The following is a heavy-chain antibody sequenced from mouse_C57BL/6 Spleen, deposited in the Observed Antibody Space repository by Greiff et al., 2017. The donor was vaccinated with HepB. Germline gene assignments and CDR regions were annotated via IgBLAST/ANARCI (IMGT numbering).Heavy chain of an antibody. CDR1: GVDFSRYW. CDR3: ARQLRLYYYAMDY. V-gene: IGHV4-1*01. D-gene: IGHD3-2*02. Sequence: AASGVDFSRYWMSWVRRAPGKGLEWIGEINPDSSTINYAPSLKDKFIISRDNAKNTLYLQMSKVRSEDTALYYCARQLRLYYYAMDYWGQGTSVTVSS. J-gene: IGHJ4*01. CDR2: INPDSSTI.